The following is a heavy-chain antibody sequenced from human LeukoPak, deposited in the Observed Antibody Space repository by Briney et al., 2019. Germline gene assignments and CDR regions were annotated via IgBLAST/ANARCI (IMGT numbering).Heavy chain of an antibody. J-gene: IGHJ5*02. V-gene: IGHV3-21*01. CDR1: GFTFSNAW. CDR3: AGGSSGWYSDGNWFDP. CDR2: ISSSSSYI. D-gene: IGHD6-19*01. Sequence: GGSLRLSCAASGFTFSNAWVNWVRQAPGKGLEWVSSISSSSSYIYYADSVKGRFTISRDNAKNSLYLQMNSLRAEDTAVYYCAGGSSGWYSDGNWFDPWGQGTLVTVSS.